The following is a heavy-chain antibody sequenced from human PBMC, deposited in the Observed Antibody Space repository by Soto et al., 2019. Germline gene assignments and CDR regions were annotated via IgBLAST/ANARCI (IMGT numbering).Heavy chain of an antibody. D-gene: IGHD2-15*01. Sequence: GESLKISCKGSGYSFTSYWIGWVRQMPGKGLEWMGIIYPGDSDTRYSPSFQGQVTISADKSISTAYLQWSSLKASDTAMYYCARLEETSPIVVVVAATGYFDYWGQGTLVTVSS. J-gene: IGHJ4*02. V-gene: IGHV5-51*01. CDR2: IYPGDSDT. CDR3: ARLEETSPIVVVVAATGYFDY. CDR1: GYSFTSYW.